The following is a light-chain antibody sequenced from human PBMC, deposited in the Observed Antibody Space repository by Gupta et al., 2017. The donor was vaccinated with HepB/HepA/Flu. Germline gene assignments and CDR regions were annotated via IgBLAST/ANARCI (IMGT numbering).Light chain of an antibody. V-gene: IGKV1-39*01. J-gene: IGKJ5*01. CDR1: QSIRKF. Sequence: DIQMTQSPSPLSASVGDRVTITCRASQSIRKFLNWYQQTPGKAPKLLIYGVSTLHSGVPTRFSGSGSETDFTLTITNVQPEDFATYYCQQSHNIPQVTFGQGTRLEMK. CDR3: QQSHNIPQVT. CDR2: GVS.